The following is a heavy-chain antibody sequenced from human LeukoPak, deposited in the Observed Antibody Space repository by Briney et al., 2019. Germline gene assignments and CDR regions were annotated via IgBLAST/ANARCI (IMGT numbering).Heavy chain of an antibody. CDR2: IYSGGST. Sequence: GGSLRLSCAASGFTVSSNYMSWVRQAPGKGLEWVSVIYSGGSTYYADSVKGRFTISRDNSKNTLYLQMNSLGAEDTAVYYCATGTFGDCSGGSCYSAFDYWGQGTLVTVSS. CDR1: GFTVSSNY. CDR3: ATGTFGDCSGGSCYSAFDY. V-gene: IGHV3-53*01. J-gene: IGHJ4*02. D-gene: IGHD2-15*01.